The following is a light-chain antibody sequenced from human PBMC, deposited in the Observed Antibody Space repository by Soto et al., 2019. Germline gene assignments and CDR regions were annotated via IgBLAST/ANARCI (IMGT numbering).Light chain of an antibody. CDR2: DAS. Sequence: DIQMSQSPSSLSASVGDRVTITCRASQGISNSLAWYQQKPGKVPKLLIYDASTLQSGVPSRFSGSGSGTDFTLTISSLQPEDVATYYCQLYNSAPRTFGQGTKVEIK. J-gene: IGKJ1*01. CDR3: QLYNSAPRT. V-gene: IGKV1-27*01. CDR1: QGISNS.